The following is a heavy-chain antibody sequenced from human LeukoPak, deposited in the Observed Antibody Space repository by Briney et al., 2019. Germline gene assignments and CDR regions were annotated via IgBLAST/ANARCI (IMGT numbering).Heavy chain of an antibody. V-gene: IGHV4-34*01. CDR1: GGSFSGHY. CDR2: MNHSGST. CDR3: ATGFSGSKYSSGWREFVAFDI. Sequence: PSETLSLTCAVYGGSFSGHYWSWIRQTPGKGLEWIGEMNHSGSTNYNPSVKSRVTISVDTSKNQFSLKMRSVTAADTAVYYCATGFSGSKYSSGWREFVAFDIWGQGTMVTVSS. D-gene: IGHD6-19*01. J-gene: IGHJ3*02.